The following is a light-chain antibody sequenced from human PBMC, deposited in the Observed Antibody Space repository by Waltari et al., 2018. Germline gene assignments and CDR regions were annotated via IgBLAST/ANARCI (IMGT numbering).Light chain of an antibody. CDR3: QQGYSVPYT. J-gene: IGKJ2*01. Sequence: DIKMTQSPSSLSASVGDRVIITCRASQTISNYLNWDQQKPGKAPKVLISAAPTLQSGVPSRFSGSRSGTDFTLIITSLQPEDFATYYCQQGYSVPYTFGQGTKLEIK. V-gene: IGKV1-39*01. CDR2: AAP. CDR1: QTISNY.